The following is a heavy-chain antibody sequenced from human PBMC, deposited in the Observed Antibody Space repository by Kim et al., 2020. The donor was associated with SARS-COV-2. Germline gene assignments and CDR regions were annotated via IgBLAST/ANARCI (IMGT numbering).Heavy chain of an antibody. CDR1: GGSVSSGSYY. J-gene: IGHJ4*02. CDR2: IYYSGST. Sequence: SETLSLTCTVSGGSVSSGSYYWSWIRQPPGKGLEWIGYIYYSGSTNYNPSLKSRVTISVDTSKNQFSLKLSSVTAADTAVYYCARGDSKVGATPFDYWGQGTLVTVSS. V-gene: IGHV4-61*01. CDR3: ARGDSKVGATPFDY. D-gene: IGHD1-26*01.